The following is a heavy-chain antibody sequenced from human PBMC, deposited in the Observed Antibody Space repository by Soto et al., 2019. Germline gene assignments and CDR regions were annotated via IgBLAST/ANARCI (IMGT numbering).Heavy chain of an antibody. CDR2: ISAYNGNT. CDR3: ARDQRWFGELLLVPGWFDP. Sequence: GASVKVSCKASGYTFTSYGISWVRQAPGQGLEWMGWISAYNGNTNYAQKLQGRVTMTTDTSTSTAYMELRSLRSDDTAVYYCARDQRWFGELLLVPGWFDPWGQGTLVTVSS. D-gene: IGHD3-10*01. J-gene: IGHJ5*02. V-gene: IGHV1-18*01. CDR1: GYTFTSYG.